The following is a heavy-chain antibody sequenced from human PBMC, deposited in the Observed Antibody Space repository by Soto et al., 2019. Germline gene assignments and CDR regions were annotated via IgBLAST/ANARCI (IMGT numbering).Heavy chain of an antibody. CDR1: GFTFSKFV. J-gene: IGHJ6*02. CDR2: ITETGGDT. Sequence: LRLSCAASGFTFSKFVMRWVRQTPGKGLEWVSTITETGGDTYYTDSVKGRFTISRDNSKNTLYLQMTSLRAEDTALYYCTKASPDRHHMDVWGQGTTVTVSS. V-gene: IGHV3-23*01. CDR3: TKASPDRHHMDV.